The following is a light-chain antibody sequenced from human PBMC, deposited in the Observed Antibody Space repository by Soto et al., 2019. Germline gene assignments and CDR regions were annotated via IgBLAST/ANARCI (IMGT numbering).Light chain of an antibody. V-gene: IGKV1-5*01. CDR2: DDS. CDR3: QQYNSYST. J-gene: IGKJ1*01. CDR1: QRISNW. Sequence: DIQMTQSPSTLSASVGDGVTINCRASQRISNWLAWYQQKPGKDPKVLIYDDSTLESGVPSRFSGSGSGTEFSLTISSLQPDDFATYYRQQYNSYSTFGQGTKVDIK.